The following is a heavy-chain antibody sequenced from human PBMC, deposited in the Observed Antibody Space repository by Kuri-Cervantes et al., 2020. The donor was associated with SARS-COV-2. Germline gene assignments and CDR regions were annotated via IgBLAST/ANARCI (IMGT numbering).Heavy chain of an antibody. CDR3: AKGRGFDY. Sequence: GGSLRLSCAASGFTLSSHAMSWVRQAPGKGLEWVSGISYSGSTTYYADSVKGRFTISRDNSKDTLYLQMNSLRAEDTAKYYCAKGRGFDYWGQGTLVTVSS. D-gene: IGHD3-10*01. V-gene: IGHV3-23*01. J-gene: IGHJ4*02. CDR2: ISYSGSTT. CDR1: GFTLSSHA.